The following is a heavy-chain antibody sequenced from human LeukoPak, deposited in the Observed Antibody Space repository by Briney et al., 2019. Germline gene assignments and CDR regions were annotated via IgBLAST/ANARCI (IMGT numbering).Heavy chain of an antibody. CDR1: GFTFSSYW. J-gene: IGHJ6*02. V-gene: IGHV3-7*01. Sequence: PGESLRLSCAASGFTFSSYWMSWVRQAPGKGLEWVANIKQDGSEKYYVDSVKGRFTISRDNAKNSLYLQMNSLRAEDTAVYFCARAYSSSWLAYYYYSMDVWGQGTTVTVSS. CDR2: IKQDGSEK. CDR3: ARAYSSSWLAYYYYSMDV. D-gene: IGHD6-13*01.